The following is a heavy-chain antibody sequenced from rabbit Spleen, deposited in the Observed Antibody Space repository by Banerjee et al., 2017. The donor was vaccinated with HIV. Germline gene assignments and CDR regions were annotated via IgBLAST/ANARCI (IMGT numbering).Heavy chain of an antibody. Sequence: EESGGGLVQPEGSLTLTCTASGLDFSSSYWICWVRQAPGKGLEWIACIYAGSSGTTYYASGAKGRFTISKTSSTTVTLQMTSLTAADTATYFCARVVVAGVDWLDLWGQGTLVTVS. D-gene: IGHD4-1*01. CDR2: IYAGSSGTT. CDR3: ARVVVAGVDWLDL. J-gene: IGHJ5*01. CDR1: GLDFSSSYW. V-gene: IGHV1S45*01.